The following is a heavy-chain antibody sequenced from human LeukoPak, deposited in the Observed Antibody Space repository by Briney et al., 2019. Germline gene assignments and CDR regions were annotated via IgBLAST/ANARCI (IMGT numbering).Heavy chain of an antibody. V-gene: IGHV1-69*13. CDR3: ARGGWSGDSSSWFPSWFDP. CDR2: IIPIFVTA. D-gene: IGHD6-13*01. CDR1: GGTFSSYA. Sequence: SVKVSCKASGGTFSSYAISWVRQAAGQGLEWMGGIIPIFVTANYAQKFQGRVTITADESTSTAYMELSSLRSEDTAVYYCARGGWSGDSSSWFPSWFDPWGQGTLVTVSS. J-gene: IGHJ5*02.